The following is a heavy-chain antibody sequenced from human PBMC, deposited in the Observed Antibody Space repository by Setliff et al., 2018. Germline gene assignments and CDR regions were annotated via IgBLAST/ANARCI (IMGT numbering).Heavy chain of an antibody. CDR3: ARGLHSGTYWGTRPLGLDY. D-gene: IGHD1-26*01. V-gene: IGHV4-59*08. CDR2: IHPWGGSSEST. J-gene: IGHJ4*02. CDR1: VGPTIGYY. Sequence: ETLSLTCAVSVGPTIGYYWTWIRQAPGKGLEWIGYIHPWGGSSESTNYSPSLKSRITISLDKSKSQFSLKLTSVTVADTAVYYCARGLHSGTYWGTRPLGLDYWGQGSLVTVSS.